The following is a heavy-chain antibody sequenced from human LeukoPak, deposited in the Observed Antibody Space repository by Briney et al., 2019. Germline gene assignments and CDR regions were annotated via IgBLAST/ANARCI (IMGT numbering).Heavy chain of an antibody. CDR3: ARILNSGRLFDY. Sequence: GGSLRLSSAASRLTFSSYSMNCVRQAPGKGLEWVSSISSSSSYIYYADSVKGRFTISRDNAKNSLYLQMNSLRAEDTAVYYCARILNSGRLFDYWGQGTLVTVSS. CDR2: ISSSSSYI. J-gene: IGHJ4*02. D-gene: IGHD6-13*01. V-gene: IGHV3-21*01. CDR1: RLTFSSYS.